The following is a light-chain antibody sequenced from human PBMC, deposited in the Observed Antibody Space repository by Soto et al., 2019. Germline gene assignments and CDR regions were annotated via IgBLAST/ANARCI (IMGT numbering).Light chain of an antibody. V-gene: IGKV3D-15*01. CDR1: QSVSSN. CDR3: QQYNNWPPGYT. CDR2: GAS. J-gene: IGKJ2*01. Sequence: EIVMTQSPATLSVSPGERATLSCRASQSVSSNLAWYQQKPGQAPRLLIYGASIRSTGNPARFSGSGSGTEFTLTISSLQSEDFAVYYCQQYNNWPPGYTLGQGTKLEIK.